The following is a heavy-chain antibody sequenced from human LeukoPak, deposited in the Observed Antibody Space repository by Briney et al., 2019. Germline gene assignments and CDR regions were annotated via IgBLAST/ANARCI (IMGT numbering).Heavy chain of an antibody. V-gene: IGHV4-34*01. CDR2: INHSGST. CDR1: GGSFSGYY. J-gene: IGHJ6*03. D-gene: IGHD5-18*01. CDR3: ARAPYSMVTHYYYYYMDV. Sequence: PSEALSLTCAVYGGSFSGYYWSWIRQPPGKGLEWIGEINHSGSTNYNPSLKSRVTISVDTSKNQFSLKLSSVTAADTAVYYCARAPYSMVTHYYYYYMDVWGKGITVTVSS.